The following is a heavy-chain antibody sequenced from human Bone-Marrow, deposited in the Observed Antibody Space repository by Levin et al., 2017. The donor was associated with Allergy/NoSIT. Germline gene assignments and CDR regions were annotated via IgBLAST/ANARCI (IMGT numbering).Heavy chain of an antibody. V-gene: IGHV3-7*01. Sequence: GESLKISCAASGFTFSSYWMSWVRQAPGKGLEWVANIKEDGSETYYVESVRGRFTISRDNAKNSLYLQMNSLRPEDTAMYYCASLDLYYFDYWGQGALVTVSS. CDR1: GFTFSSYW. D-gene: IGHD3/OR15-3a*01. CDR2: IKEDGSET. CDR3: ASLDLYYFDY. J-gene: IGHJ4*02.